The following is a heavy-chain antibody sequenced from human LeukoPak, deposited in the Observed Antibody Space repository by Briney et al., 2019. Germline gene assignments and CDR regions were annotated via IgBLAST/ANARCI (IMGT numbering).Heavy chain of an antibody. Sequence: SETLSPTCTVSGGSISSDYWSWIRQPPGKGLEWIGYIYYRGSTNYNPSLKSRVTISVDTSKNQFSLKLSSVTAADTAVYYCARLSGYSSGHYYSDYWGQGTLVTVSS. CDR2: IYYRGST. J-gene: IGHJ4*02. V-gene: IGHV4-59*01. CDR1: GGSISSDY. D-gene: IGHD3-22*01. CDR3: ARLSGYSSGHYYSDY.